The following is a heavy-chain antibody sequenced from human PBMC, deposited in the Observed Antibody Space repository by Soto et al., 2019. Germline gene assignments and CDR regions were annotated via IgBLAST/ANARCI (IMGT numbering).Heavy chain of an antibody. D-gene: IGHD2-15*01. CDR2: IYWDDDK. CDR1: GVSLSTSGEG. V-gene: IGHV2-5*02. CDR3: AHRQRTVVVGAHLDL. J-gene: IGHJ5*02. Sequence: QITFRESGPTLVQPTQTLTLTCTLSGVSLSTSGEGVGWIRQPPGKALEWLALIYWDDDKRFSPSLKSRLAITRDISKNQVVMTMTDTAHEDTAIYYCAHRQRTVVVGAHLDLWGQGSQVTVSS.